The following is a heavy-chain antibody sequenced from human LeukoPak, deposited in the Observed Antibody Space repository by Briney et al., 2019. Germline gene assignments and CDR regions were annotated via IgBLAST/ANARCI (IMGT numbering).Heavy chain of an antibody. D-gene: IGHD3-10*02. Sequence: PGRSLRLSCEASGFSLSGYGMHWLRQAPGKGLEGRALIWSSGTNEFYADAVKGRFTISRDNSKNIVHLHLNSLRGDDTALYYCAREVVRGYGMDVWGQGTTVTVSS. V-gene: IGHV3-33*01. CDR1: GFSLSGYG. J-gene: IGHJ6*02. CDR3: AREVVRGYGMDV. CDR2: IWSSGTNE.